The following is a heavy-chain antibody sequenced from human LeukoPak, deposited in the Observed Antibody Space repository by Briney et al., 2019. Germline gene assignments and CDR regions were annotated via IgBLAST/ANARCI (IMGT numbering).Heavy chain of an antibody. CDR2: INQDGREK. V-gene: IGHV3-7*01. D-gene: IGHD3-16*01. Sequence: GGSLRLSRVASGFTFSSYWMSWFRQSPGKGLEWLGNINQDGREKYYVDSVKGRFTISRDNAKNSLFLQMSSLRAEDTALYYCARDYVWGTDNPDYWGQGTLVTVSS. CDR1: GFTFSSYW. CDR3: ARDYVWGTDNPDY. J-gene: IGHJ4*02.